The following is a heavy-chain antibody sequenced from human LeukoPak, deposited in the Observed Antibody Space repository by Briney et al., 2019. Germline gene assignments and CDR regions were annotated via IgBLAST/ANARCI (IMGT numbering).Heavy chain of an antibody. CDR1: GFTFSSYS. CDR3: AKDTGDEILLWFGELLAHGGDYYYGMDV. V-gene: IGHV3-23*01. D-gene: IGHD3-10*01. Sequence: PGGSLRLSCAASGFTFSSYSMSWVRQAPGKGLEWVSAISGSGGSTYYADSVKGRFTISRDNSKNTLYLQMNSLRAEDTAVYYCAKDTGDEILLWFGELLAHGGDYYYGMDVWGQGTTVTVSS. J-gene: IGHJ6*02. CDR2: ISGSGGST.